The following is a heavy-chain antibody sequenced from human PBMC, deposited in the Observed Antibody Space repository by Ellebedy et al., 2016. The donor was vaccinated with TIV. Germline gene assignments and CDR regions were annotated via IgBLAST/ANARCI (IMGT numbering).Heavy chain of an antibody. V-gene: IGHV3-33*01. D-gene: IGHD3-10*01. CDR2: IWYDGSNK. CDR1: GFTFSSYG. Sequence: GESLKISCAASGFTFSSYGMHWVRQAPGKGLEWVAVIWYDGSNKYYADSVKGRFTIPRDNSKSTLYLQMNSLRAEDTAVYYCARDGGSMVRGVPFDYWGQGTLVTVSS. J-gene: IGHJ4*02. CDR3: ARDGGSMVRGVPFDY.